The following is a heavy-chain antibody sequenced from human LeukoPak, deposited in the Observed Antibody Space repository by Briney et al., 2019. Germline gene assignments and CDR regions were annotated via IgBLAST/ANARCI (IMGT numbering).Heavy chain of an antibody. Sequence: GGSLRLSCAASGFTFSNYAMSWVRQAPGKGLEWVSAISGSGGSTYYADSVKSRFTISRDNSKDTLYLQMNSLRAEDTAVYYCALNGREVPSGAFDIWGQGTMVTVSS. D-gene: IGHD3-16*02. CDR3: ALNGREVPSGAFDI. V-gene: IGHV3-23*01. CDR2: ISGSGGST. CDR1: GFTFSNYA. J-gene: IGHJ3*02.